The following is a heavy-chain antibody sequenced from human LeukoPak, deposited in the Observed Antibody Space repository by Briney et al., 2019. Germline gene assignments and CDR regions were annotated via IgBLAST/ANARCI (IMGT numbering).Heavy chain of an antibody. CDR3: AKDVYYRSSSRIFDY. V-gene: IGHV3-23*01. CDR2: ISGSGGST. Sequence: GGSLRLSCAASGFTFSSYAMSWVRQAPGKGLEWVSAISGSGGSTYYADSVKGRFTISRDNSKNTLYLQMNSLRAEDTAVYYCAKDVYYRSSSRIFDYWGQGTLVTVSS. D-gene: IGHD6-13*01. J-gene: IGHJ4*02. CDR1: GFTFSSYA.